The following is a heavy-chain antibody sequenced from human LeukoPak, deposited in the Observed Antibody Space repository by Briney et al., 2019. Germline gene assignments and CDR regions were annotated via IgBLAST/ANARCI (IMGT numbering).Heavy chain of an antibody. CDR3: ARALTIFDY. CDR2: ISAYNGNT. D-gene: IGHD1-14*01. J-gene: IGHJ4*02. CDR1: GYTFTSYG. V-gene: IGHV1-18*01. Sequence: ASVKVSCKASGYTFTSYGISWVRQAPGQGLEWMGWISAYNGNTNYAQKLQGRVTITTDTSTSTAYMELRSLSSDDTAVYYCARALTIFDYWGQGTLVTVSS.